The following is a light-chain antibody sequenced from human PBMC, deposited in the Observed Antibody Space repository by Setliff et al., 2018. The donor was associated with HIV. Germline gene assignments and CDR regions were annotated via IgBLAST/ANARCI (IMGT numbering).Light chain of an antibody. CDR3: CSYAGSDSWI. Sequence: QSVLTQPASVSGSPGQSITISCTGSSSDIGDYESVSWYQQHPGEVPKLMVYDVTKRPSGVSNRFSASKFGNTASLTISGLQAEDEAHYYCCSYAGSDSWIFGGGTKGTVL. J-gene: IGLJ2*01. V-gene: IGLV2-23*02. CDR1: SSDIGDYES. CDR2: DVT.